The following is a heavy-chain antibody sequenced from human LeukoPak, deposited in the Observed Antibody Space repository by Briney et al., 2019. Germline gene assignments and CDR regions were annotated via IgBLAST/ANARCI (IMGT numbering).Heavy chain of an antibody. J-gene: IGHJ4*02. Sequence: GGSLRLSWAASGFTFSSYAMHWVRQAPGKGLEWVAVISYDGSNKYYADSVKGRFTISRDNSKNTLYLQMNSLRAEDTAVFYCVTSYDILIGYFGYWGQGTLVTVSS. CDR3: VTSYDILIGYFGY. D-gene: IGHD3-9*01. V-gene: IGHV3-30-3*01. CDR2: ISYDGSNK. CDR1: GFTFSSYA.